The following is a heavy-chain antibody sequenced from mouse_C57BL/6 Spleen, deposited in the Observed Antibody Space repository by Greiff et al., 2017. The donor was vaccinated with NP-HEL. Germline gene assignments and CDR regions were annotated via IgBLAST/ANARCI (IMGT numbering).Heavy chain of an antibody. V-gene: IGHV1-54*01. D-gene: IGHD1-1*01. Sequence: VQLQQSGAELVRPGTSVKVSCKASGYAFTNYLIEWVKQRPGQGLEWIGVINPGSGGTNYNEKFKGKATLTADKSSSTAYMQLSSLTSEDSAVYFCARSSTVPYYFDDWGQGTTLTVSS. CDR2: INPGSGGT. CDR1: GYAFTNYL. J-gene: IGHJ2*01. CDR3: ARSSTVPYYFDD.